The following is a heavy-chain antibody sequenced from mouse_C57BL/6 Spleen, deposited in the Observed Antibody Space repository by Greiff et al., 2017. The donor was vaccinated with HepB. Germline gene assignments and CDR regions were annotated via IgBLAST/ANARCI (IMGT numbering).Heavy chain of an antibody. V-gene: IGHV1-39*01. D-gene: IGHD1-1*01. Sequence: EVQLQQSGPELVKPGASVKISCKASGYSFTDYYMNWVKQSNGKSLEWIGVINPNYGTTSYNQKFKGKATLTVDQSSSTAYMQLNSLTSEDSAVYYCAEYYYGSFYAMDYWGQGTSVTVSS. CDR1: GYSFTDYY. CDR2: INPNYGTT. CDR3: AEYYYGSFYAMDY. J-gene: IGHJ4*01.